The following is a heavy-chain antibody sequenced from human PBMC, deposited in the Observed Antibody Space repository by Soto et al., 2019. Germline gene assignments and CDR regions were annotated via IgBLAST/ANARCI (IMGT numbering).Heavy chain of an antibody. CDR3: ARDPLWGTAMVLWYFDL. Sequence: GGSLRLSCAASGFTFSSYAMHWVRQAPGKGLEWVAVISYDGSNKYYADSVKGRFTISRDNSKNTLYLQMNSLRAEDTAVYYCARDPLWGTAMVLWYFDLWGHGTLVTVSS. J-gene: IGHJ2*01. D-gene: IGHD5-18*01. CDR2: ISYDGSNK. V-gene: IGHV3-30-3*01. CDR1: GFTFSSYA.